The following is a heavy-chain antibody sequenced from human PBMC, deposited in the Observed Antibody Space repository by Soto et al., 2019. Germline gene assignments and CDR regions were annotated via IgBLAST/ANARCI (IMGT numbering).Heavy chain of an antibody. CDR1: GFIFSDSA. Sequence: EVQLVESGGGLVQPGGSLKLSCAASGFIFSDSALHWVRQASGKGLEWVGRIRRKANNYATTYAASVEGRFAISRDDSKNTAYLQMNSLKTEDTAIYYCTRVIDVWSGYPRYSLDYWGQGTLVTVSS. CDR2: IRRKANNYAT. J-gene: IGHJ4*02. D-gene: IGHD3-3*01. V-gene: IGHV3-73*02. CDR3: TRVIDVWSGYPRYSLDY.